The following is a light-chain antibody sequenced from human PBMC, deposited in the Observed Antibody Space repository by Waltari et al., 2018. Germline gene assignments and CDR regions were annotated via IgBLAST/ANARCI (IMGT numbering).Light chain of an antibody. V-gene: IGKV3-20*01. CDR2: DAS. J-gene: IGKJ1*01. CDR3: QNYVRLPAT. Sequence: EIVLTQSPDTLSLSPGERGTLSCRASQSVGRSLTWYQQKPGQAPRLLSYDASRRAPSIPDRFSGSGSGTDFSLTISRLEPEDFAVYYCQNYVRLPATFGQGTKVEIK. CDR1: QSVGRS.